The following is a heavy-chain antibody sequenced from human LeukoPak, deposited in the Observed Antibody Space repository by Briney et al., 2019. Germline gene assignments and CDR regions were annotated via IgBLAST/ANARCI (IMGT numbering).Heavy chain of an antibody. D-gene: IGHD6-13*01. Sequence: GGSLRLSCAASGFTFSNYAMSWVRQAPGKGLEWVSGIGGSGGSTYYADSVKGRFTISRDNSNNTLYLQMNSLRAEDTAVYYCAKDRVGSSSWYPYYLDYWGQGTLVTVSS. J-gene: IGHJ4*02. CDR1: GFTFSNYA. V-gene: IGHV3-23*01. CDR2: IGGSGGST. CDR3: AKDRVGSSSWYPYYLDY.